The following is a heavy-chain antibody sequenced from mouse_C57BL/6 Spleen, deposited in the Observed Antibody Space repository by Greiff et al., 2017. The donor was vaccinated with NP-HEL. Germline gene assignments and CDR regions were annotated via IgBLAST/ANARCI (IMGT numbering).Heavy chain of an antibody. CDR1: GYTFTSYW. Sequence: QVQLQQPGAELVKPGASVKLSCKASGYTFTSYWMQWVKQRPGQGLEWIGEIDPSDSYTNYNQKFKGKATLTVDTSSSTAYMQLSSLTSEDSAVYYCANRESGLQRAMDYWGQGTSVTVSS. D-gene: IGHD2-13*01. V-gene: IGHV1-50*01. J-gene: IGHJ4*01. CDR2: IDPSDSYT. CDR3: ANRESGLQRAMDY.